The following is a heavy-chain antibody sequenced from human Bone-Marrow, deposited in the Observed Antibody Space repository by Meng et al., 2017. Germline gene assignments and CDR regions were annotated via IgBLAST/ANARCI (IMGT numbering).Heavy chain of an antibody. CDR2: INPKSGDT. Sequence: RVQAGAGVKKPGPPGKVSCKASGYTFPDYWLHWVRRAPGQGLEWMGRINPKSGDTHYAQRFQGRVTMTGDTSISTAYMELSGLRSDDTAMYYCARDEDISASGKLFGDYWGQGTLVTVSS. CDR3: ARDEDISASGKLFGDY. D-gene: IGHD6-13*01. J-gene: IGHJ4*02. CDR1: GYTFPDYW. V-gene: IGHV1-2*06.